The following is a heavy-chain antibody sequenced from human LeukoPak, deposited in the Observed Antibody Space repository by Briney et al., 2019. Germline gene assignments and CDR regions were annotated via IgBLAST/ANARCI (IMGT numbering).Heavy chain of an antibody. D-gene: IGHD2-15*01. CDR1: GFTFSSYP. CDR2: ISSSTNFI. V-gene: IGHV3-21*01. CDR3: ARDVRYCSGGSCYSSPYFDY. Sequence: GGSLRLSCAASGFTFSSYPMAWVRQAPGKGLEWVSSISSSTNFIYYADSVKGRFTISRDNAKNSLYLQMNSLRAEDTAVYYCARDVRYCSGGSCYSSPYFDYWGQGTLVTVSS. J-gene: IGHJ4*02.